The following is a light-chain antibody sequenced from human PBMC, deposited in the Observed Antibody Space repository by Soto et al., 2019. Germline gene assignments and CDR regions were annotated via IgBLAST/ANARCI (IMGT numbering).Light chain of an antibody. CDR1: QSVSSN. J-gene: IGKJ2*01. Sequence: EIVMTQSPATLSVSSGERATLSCRASQSVSSNLAWYQQKPGQAPSLLIYGASTRATGTPARFSGSGSGTEFTLTISSLQSEDFAVYYCQQYNNWPPYTFGRGTKLEIK. V-gene: IGKV3-15*01. CDR3: QQYNNWPPYT. CDR2: GAS.